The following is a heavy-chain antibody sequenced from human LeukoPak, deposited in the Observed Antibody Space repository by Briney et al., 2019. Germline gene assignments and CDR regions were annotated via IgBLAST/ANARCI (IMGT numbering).Heavy chain of an antibody. J-gene: IGHJ4*02. CDR1: GGSISSSSYY. CDR3: ATMSSIAARPFDY. CDR2: IYYSGST. D-gene: IGHD6-6*01. V-gene: IGHV4-39*01. Sequence: SETLSLTCTVSGGSISSSSYYWGWIRQPPGKGLEWIGSIYYSGSTYYSPSLKSRVTISVDTSKNQFSLKLSSVTAADTAVYYCATMSSIAARPFDYWGQGTLVTVSS.